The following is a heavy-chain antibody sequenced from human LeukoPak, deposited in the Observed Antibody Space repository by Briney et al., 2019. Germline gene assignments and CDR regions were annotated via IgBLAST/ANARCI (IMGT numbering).Heavy chain of an antibody. Sequence: GGSLRLSCAASGFTFSSYWMSWVRQAPGKGLEWVANIKHDGSEKYYVDSVKGRFTIPRDNAKNSLYLQMNSLRAEDTAVYYCARPQSSLWFGELSYYFDYWGQGTLVTVSS. CDR1: GFTFSSYW. V-gene: IGHV3-7*01. CDR3: ARPQSSLWFGELSYYFDY. CDR2: IKHDGSEK. D-gene: IGHD3-10*01. J-gene: IGHJ4*02.